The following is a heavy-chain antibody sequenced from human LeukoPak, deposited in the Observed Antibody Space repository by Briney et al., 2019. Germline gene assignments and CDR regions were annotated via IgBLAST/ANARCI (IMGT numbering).Heavy chain of an antibody. CDR2: INHSRST. J-gene: IGHJ4*02. CDR3: GRQRAAIWGFDS. V-gene: IGHV4-34*01. Sequence: SETLSLTCVVYGGSFSGYYWSWIRQSPGKGLEWIGEINHSRSTNYNPSLKSRVTISVDTSKTQFSLKLSSVTAAATAVYYCGRQRAAIWGFDSWGQGTLVTVSS. CDR1: GGSFSGYY. D-gene: IGHD3-16*01.